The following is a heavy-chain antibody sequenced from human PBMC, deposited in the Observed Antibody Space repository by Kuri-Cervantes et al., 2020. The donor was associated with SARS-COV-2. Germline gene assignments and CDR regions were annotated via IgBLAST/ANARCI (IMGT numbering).Heavy chain of an antibody. CDR3: ARLTGYSSGWYWASWWFDP. V-gene: IGHV4-34*01. J-gene: IGHJ5*02. CDR1: GGSFSGYY. CDR2: INHSGST. D-gene: IGHD6-19*01. Sequence: SQTLSLTCAVYGGSFSGYYWSWIRQPPGKGLEWVGEINHSGSTNYNPSLKSRVTISVDTSKNQLSLKLSSVTAADTAVYYCARLTGYSSGWYWASWWFDPWGQGTLVTVSS.